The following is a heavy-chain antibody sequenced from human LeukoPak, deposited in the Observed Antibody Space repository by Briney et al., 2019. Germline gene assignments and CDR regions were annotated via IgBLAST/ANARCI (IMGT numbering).Heavy chain of an antibody. V-gene: IGHV4-34*01. CDR1: GGSFSGYY. J-gene: IGHJ6*03. Sequence: SETLSLTCAVYGGSFSGYYWSWIRQPPGKGLEWVGEINHRGSTNYNRSLKSRVTISVDTAKNQFSLKLSSVTPADTAVYYCARRGYSSGWYVSYYYYMDVWGKGTTVTISS. CDR3: ARRGYSSGWYVSYYYYMDV. D-gene: IGHD6-19*01. CDR2: INHRGST.